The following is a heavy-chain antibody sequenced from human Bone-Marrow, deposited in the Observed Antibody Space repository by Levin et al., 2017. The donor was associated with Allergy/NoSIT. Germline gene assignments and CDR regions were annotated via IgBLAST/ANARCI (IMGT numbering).Heavy chain of an antibody. CDR1: GFTFSIYS. CDR3: AKGIISDVRMAHQEAFDI. J-gene: IGHJ3*02. Sequence: SCTVSGFTFSIYSINWVRQAPGKGLEWVSSISSSGSDMYYVDSVRGRFTISRDNAKNSLTLQMNSLRAEDTAVYYCAKGIISDVRMAHQEAFDIWGQGTMVSVSS. CDR2: ISSSGSDM. D-gene: IGHD5-24*01. V-gene: IGHV3-21*01.